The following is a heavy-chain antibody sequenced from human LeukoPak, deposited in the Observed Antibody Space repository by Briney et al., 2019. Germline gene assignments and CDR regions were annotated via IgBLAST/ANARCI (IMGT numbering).Heavy chain of an antibody. V-gene: IGHV1-46*01. CDR3: ASRCIAAAADGIRAPRYYCYYGMDV. CDR1: GYTFTSYY. D-gene: IGHD6-13*01. CDR2: INPSGGST. Sequence: ASVKVSCKASGYTFTSYYMHWVRQAPGQGLEWMGIINPSGGSTSYAQKFQGRVTMTRDTSTSTVYMELSSLRSEDTAVYYCASRCIAAAADGIRAPRYYCYYGMDVWGQGTTVTVSS. J-gene: IGHJ6*02.